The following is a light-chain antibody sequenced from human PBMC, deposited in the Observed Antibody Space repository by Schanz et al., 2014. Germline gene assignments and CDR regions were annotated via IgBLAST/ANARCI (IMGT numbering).Light chain of an antibody. J-gene: IGLJ3*02. CDR2: SNN. CDR1: SSNIGTNA. Sequence: QSVLTQPPSASGTPGQRVTISCSGSSSNIGTNAVSWYQQLPGTAAKLFIYSNNQRPSGVPDRFSGSKSGTSVSLAISGLQSEDEADYYCAAWDDSLKGLVFGGGTKLTVL. CDR3: AAWDDSLKGLV. V-gene: IGLV1-44*01.